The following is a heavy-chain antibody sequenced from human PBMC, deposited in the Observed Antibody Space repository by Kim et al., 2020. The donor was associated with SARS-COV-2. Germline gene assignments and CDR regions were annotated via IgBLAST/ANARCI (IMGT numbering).Heavy chain of an antibody. CDR3: AKDWYYYGSGSYYYYGMDV. Sequence: GGSLRLSCVASGFTFNSYGMHWVRQAPGKGLEWVAVILYDGSNKYYADSVKGRFTISRDNSKNTLYLQMNSLRAEDTAVYYCAKDWYYYGSGSYYYYGMDVWGQGTTVTVSS. J-gene: IGHJ6*02. CDR1: GFTFNSYG. CDR2: ILYDGSNK. V-gene: IGHV3-30*18. D-gene: IGHD3-10*01.